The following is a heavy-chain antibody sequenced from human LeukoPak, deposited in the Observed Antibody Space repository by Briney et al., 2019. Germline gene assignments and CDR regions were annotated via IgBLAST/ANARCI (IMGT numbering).Heavy chain of an antibody. V-gene: IGHV3-30*19. CDR3: AREARSSIYYYMDV. CDR2: ISYDGSNK. J-gene: IGHJ6*03. Sequence: GGSLRLSCAASGFTFSSYGMHWVRQAPGKGLEWVAVISYDGSNKYYADSVKGRFTISRDNSKNTLYLQMNSLRAEDTAVYYCAREARSSIYYYMDVWGKGTTVTVSS. D-gene: IGHD3-3*02. CDR1: GFTFSSYG.